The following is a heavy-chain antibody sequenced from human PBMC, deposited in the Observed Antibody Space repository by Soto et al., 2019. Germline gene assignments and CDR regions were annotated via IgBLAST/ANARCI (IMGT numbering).Heavy chain of an antibody. J-gene: IGHJ4*02. CDR3: ATYYFGSGSYYRFDT. CDR2: ISASDGST. CDR1: GYGSSFG. Sequence: ASVKVSCKASGYGSSFGFSWVRQAPGQGLEWMGWISASDGSTNSASKFRGRVSLTTDTSTNTAYMDLLSLTSDDTAVYFCATYYFGSGSYYRFDTWGQGTLVTVSS. D-gene: IGHD3-10*01. V-gene: IGHV1-18*01.